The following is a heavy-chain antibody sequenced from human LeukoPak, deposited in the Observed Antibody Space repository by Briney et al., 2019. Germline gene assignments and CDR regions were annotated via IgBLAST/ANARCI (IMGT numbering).Heavy chain of an antibody. CDR3: ARATRPDFWSGYYTHDAFDI. CDR1: GFTFSSYS. D-gene: IGHD3-3*01. Sequence: GGSLRLSCAASGFTFSSYSMNWVRQAPGKGLEWVSSISSSSSYIYYADSVKGRFTISRDNAKNSLYLQMNSLRAEDTAVYDCARATRPDFWSGYYTHDAFDIWGQGTMVTVSS. CDR2: ISSSSSYI. J-gene: IGHJ3*02. V-gene: IGHV3-21*01.